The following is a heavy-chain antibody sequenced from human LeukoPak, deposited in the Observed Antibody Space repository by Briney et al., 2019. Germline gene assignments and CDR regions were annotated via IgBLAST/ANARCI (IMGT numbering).Heavy chain of an antibody. D-gene: IGHD2-15*01. J-gene: IGHJ2*01. V-gene: IGHV3-21*01. CDR3: ARADYSYWYFDL. CDR1: GFTFSSYS. Sequence: GGSLRLSCAASGFTFSSYSMNWVRQAPGKGLEWVSSITNKTNYIDYADSVKGRFTVPRDNAKNSLYLQMNSLRVEDTAVYYCARADYSYWYFDLWGRGTLVTVSS. CDR2: ITNKTNYI.